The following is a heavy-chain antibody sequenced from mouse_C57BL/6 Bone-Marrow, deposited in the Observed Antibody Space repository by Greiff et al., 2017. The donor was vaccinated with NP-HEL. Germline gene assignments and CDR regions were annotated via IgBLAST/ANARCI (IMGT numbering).Heavy chain of an antibody. CDR3: ASGPYYGSSSHWYFDV. Sequence: EVQLQESGPGLVKPSQSLSLTCSVTGYSITSGYYWNWIRQFPGNKLEWMGYISYDGSNNYNPSLKNRISITRDTSKNQFFLKLNSVTTEDTATYYCASGPYYGSSSHWYFDVWGTGTTVTVSS. J-gene: IGHJ1*03. D-gene: IGHD1-1*01. V-gene: IGHV3-6*01. CDR2: ISYDGSN. CDR1: GYSITSGYY.